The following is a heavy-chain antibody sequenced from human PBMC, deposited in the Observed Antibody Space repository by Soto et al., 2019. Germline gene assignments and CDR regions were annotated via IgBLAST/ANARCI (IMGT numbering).Heavy chain of an antibody. CDR3: ARVYSEYYDFWSGYYTSGWFDP. CDR1: GGSISSGGYY. D-gene: IGHD3-3*01. V-gene: IGHV4-31*03. CDR2: IYYSGST. Sequence: KTSETLSLTCTVSGGSISSGGYYWSWIRQHPRKGLEWIGYIYYSGSTYYNPSLKSRVTISVDTSKNQFSLKLSSVTAADTAVYYCARVYSEYYDFWSGYYTSGWFDPGGQGTLVTVSS. J-gene: IGHJ5*02.